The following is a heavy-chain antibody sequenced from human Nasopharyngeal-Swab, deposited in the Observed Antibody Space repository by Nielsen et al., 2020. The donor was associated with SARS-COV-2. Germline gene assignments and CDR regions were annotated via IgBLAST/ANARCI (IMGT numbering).Heavy chain of an antibody. J-gene: IGHJ2*01. V-gene: IGHV4-61*08. D-gene: IGHD3-3*01. CDR1: GGSISSGGYY. CDR2: IYYSGST. Sequence: SETLSLTCTVSGGSISSGGYYWSWIRQHPGKGLEWIGYIYYSGSTNYNPSLKSRVTISVDTSKNQFSLKLSSVTAADTAVYYCARAELDFWSGYYTTLYWYFDLWGRGTLVTVSS. CDR3: ARAELDFWSGYYTTLYWYFDL.